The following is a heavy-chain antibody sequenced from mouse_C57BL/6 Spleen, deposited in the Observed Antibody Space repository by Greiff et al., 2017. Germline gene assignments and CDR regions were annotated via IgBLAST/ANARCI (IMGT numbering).Heavy chain of an antibody. D-gene: IGHD1-1*01. J-gene: IGHJ1*03. CDR2: IDPSDSYT. CDR1: GYTFTSYW. Sequence: QVQLQQSGAELVRPGTSVKLSCKASGYTFTSYWMHWVKQRPGQGLEWIGVIDPSDSYTNYNQKFKGKATLTVDTSSSTAYMQLSSLTSEDSAVYYCARNDDGSSSPHWYFDVWGTGTTVTVSS. V-gene: IGHV1-59*01. CDR3: ARNDDGSSSPHWYFDV.